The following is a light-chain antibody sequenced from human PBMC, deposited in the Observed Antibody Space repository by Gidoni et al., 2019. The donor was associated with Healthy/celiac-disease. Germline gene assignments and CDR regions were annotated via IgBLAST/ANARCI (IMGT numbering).Light chain of an antibody. CDR3: QQSYSTPT. J-gene: IGKJ1*01. CDR1: KSNSSY. V-gene: IGKV1-39*01. Sequence: DIQMTQSPSSLSASVGDRVTITCRASKSNSSYLNWYQQNTGKALKLLIYVASSLQIGVPSSFIGSVSGTDFTLTISSLQPEDFATYYCQQSYSTPTFGQXTKVEIK. CDR2: VAS.